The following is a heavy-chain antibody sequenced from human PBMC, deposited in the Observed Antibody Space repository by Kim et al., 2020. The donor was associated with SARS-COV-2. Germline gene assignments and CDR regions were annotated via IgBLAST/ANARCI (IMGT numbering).Heavy chain of an antibody. D-gene: IGHD3-16*01. CDR2: ITGSSSRT. CDR1: GFSFSSYS. CDR3: ATVGVSSFENDY. J-gene: IGHJ4*02. Sequence: GGSLRHSCAASGFSFSSYSMTWVRQAPGKALEWVSSITGSSSRTYYADSVKGRFSISRDNAKNSLFLQMNSLRAEDTAVYYCATVGVSSFENDYWGQGTLVTVSS. V-gene: IGHV3-21*01.